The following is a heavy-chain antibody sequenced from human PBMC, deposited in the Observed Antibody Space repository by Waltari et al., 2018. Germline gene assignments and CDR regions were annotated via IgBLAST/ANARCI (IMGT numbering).Heavy chain of an antibody. J-gene: IGHJ5*02. CDR1: GGSISSSSYY. CDR3: ARDRGGVVVPAAPEVCGFDP. CDR2: IYYSGST. D-gene: IGHD2-2*01. V-gene: IGHV4-39*07. Sequence: QLQLQESGPGLVKPSETLSLTCTVSGGSISSSSYYWGWIRQPSGKGLEWIGSIYYSGSTYYNPSLKSRVTISVDTSKNQFSLKLSSVTAADTAVYYCARDRGGVVVPAAPEVCGFDPWGQGTLVTVSS.